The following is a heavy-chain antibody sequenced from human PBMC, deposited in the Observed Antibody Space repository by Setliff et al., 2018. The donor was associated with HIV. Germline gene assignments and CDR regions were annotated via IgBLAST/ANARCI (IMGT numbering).Heavy chain of an antibody. Sequence: PSETLSLTCGLAAGSINSGGYYWSWIRQHPGKGLEWIGHISDPWRTSYNPSLKSPGTILVATSKNKISLKLRSVTAADTASYYYARGHYYDSGGYYSAYYYYMDVWGKGTTVTVSS. CDR2: ISDPWRT. D-gene: IGHD3-22*01. CDR1: AGSINSGGYY. CDR3: ARGHYYDSGGYYSAYYYYMDV. V-gene: IGHV4-31*11. J-gene: IGHJ6*03.